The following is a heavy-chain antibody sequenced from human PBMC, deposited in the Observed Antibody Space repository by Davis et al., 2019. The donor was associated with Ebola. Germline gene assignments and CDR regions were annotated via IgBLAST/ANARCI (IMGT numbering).Heavy chain of an antibody. J-gene: IGHJ6*03. CDR1: GGSISSSSYC. D-gene: IGHD6-19*01. CDR2: IYYSGST. Sequence: GSLRLSCTVSGGSISSSSYCWGWIRQPPGKGLEWIGSIYYSGSTYYNPSLKSRVTISVDTSKNQFSLKLSSVTAADTAVYYCASSGWKYYYYYMDVWGKGTTVTVSS. V-gene: IGHV4-39*01. CDR3: ASSGWKYYYYYMDV.